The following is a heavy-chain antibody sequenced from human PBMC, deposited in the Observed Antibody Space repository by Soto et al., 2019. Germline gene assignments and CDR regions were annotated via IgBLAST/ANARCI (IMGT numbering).Heavy chain of an antibody. J-gene: IGHJ4*02. D-gene: IGHD4-17*01. Sequence: PGGSLRLSCAASGFTFSSYSMNWVRQAPGKGLEWVSSISSSSSYIYYADSVKGRFTISRDNAKNSLYLQMNSLRAEDTAVYYCAKDGMTTVATHFDYWGQGTLVTVSS. CDR1: GFTFSSYS. CDR3: AKDGMTTVATHFDY. V-gene: IGHV3-21*01. CDR2: ISSSSSYI.